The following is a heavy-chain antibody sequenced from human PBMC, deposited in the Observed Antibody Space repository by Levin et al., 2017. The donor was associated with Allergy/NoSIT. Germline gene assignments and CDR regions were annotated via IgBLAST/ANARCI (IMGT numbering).Heavy chain of an antibody. CDR2: ISSSSSSI. Sequence: GGSLRLSCVASGVAFSSYSMNWVRQAPGKGLEWISYISSSSSSIDYADPVKGRFTISRDNAKNSLFLQMNSLIDEDRAVYVGAGRKRKIRQAFDIWGQGTMVTVSS. V-gene: IGHV3-48*02. J-gene: IGHJ3*02. CDR3: AGRKRKIRQAFDI. CDR1: GVAFSSYS.